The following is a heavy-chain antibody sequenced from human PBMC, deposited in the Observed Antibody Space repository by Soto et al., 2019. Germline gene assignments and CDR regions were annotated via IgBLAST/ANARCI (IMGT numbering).Heavy chain of an antibody. J-gene: IGHJ5*02. CDR2: IFSNDDK. D-gene: IGHD2-2*01. V-gene: IGHV2-26*01. CDR3: ALIKDCSRTDCFLASFDP. CDR1: GFSLSTSGVG. Sequence: GSGPTLVNPTQTLTLTCTFSGFSLSTSGVGVSWIRQPPGKALEWLAHIFSNDDKSYSTSLKSRLTISKDTSRSQVVLTMTNMDPVDSATYYCALIKDCSRTDCFLASFDPWGQGTLVTVSS.